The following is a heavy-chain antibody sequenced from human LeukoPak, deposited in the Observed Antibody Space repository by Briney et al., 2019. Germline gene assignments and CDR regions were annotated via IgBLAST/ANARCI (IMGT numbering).Heavy chain of an antibody. Sequence: VASVKVSCKASGYTLTSYDINWVRQATGQGLEWMGWMNPNSGNTGYAQKFQGRVTITRDTSISTAYMELSRLRSDDTAVYYCARTRGFPYYFDYWGQGTLVTVSS. J-gene: IGHJ4*02. CDR3: ARTRGFPYYFDY. D-gene: IGHD3-10*01. CDR1: GYTLTSYD. V-gene: IGHV1-8*03. CDR2: MNPNSGNT.